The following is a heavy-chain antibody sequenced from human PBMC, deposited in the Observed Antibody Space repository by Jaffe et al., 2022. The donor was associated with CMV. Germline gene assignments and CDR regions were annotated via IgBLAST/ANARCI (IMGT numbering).Heavy chain of an antibody. CDR1: GYTFTGYY. J-gene: IGHJ6*02. D-gene: IGHD6-19*01. CDR2: INPNSGGT. Sequence: QVQLVQSGAEVKKPGASVKVSCKASGYTFTGYYMHWVRQAPGQGLEWMGWINPNSGGTNYAQKFQGRVTMTRDTSISTAYMELSRLRSDDTAVYYCARTKSSGWTKINYYYYGMDVWGQGTTVTVSS. CDR3: ARTKSSGWTKINYYYYGMDV. V-gene: IGHV1-2*02.